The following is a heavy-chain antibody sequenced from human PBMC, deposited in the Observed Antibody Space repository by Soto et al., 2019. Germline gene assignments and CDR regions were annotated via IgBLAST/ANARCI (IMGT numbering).Heavy chain of an antibody. D-gene: IGHD3-10*01. V-gene: IGHV4-34*01. J-gene: IGHJ6*02. CDR3: ARGLTPYYSYTYYYYGMDV. Sequence: SETLSLTCAVYGGSFSGYYWSWIRQPPGKGPEWNGEINHSGNTNYNPSLKSRVTISVNTYKNQFSLKLSSVTAADKAVYYCARGLTPYYSYTYYYYGMDVWGQGTTVTVSS. CDR2: INHSGNT. CDR1: GGSFSGYY.